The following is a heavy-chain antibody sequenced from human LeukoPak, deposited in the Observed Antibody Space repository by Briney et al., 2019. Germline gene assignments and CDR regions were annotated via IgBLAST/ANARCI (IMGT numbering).Heavy chain of an antibody. CDR2: INPSGGST. V-gene: IGHV1-46*01. J-gene: IGHJ5*02. CDR1: GYTFTSYY. Sequence: GASVKVSCKASGYTFTSYYMHWVRQAPGQGLEWMGIINPSGGSTSYAQKFQGRVTMTRDTSTSTVYMELSSLRSEDTAVYYCARDRFYGDYSNWFDPWGQGTLVTVSS. D-gene: IGHD4-17*01. CDR3: ARDRFYGDYSNWFDP.